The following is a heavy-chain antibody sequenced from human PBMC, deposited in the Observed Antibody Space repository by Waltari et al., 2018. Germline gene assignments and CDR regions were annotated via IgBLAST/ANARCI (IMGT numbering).Heavy chain of an antibody. D-gene: IGHD1-26*01. J-gene: IGHJ4*02. CDR3: ARRPSSGTSMSRQFDY. Sequence: EVQLVQSGAGVKKPGESLKISCMASGYTFTNYWIGWVRQMPGKGLEWMGIIHPTDSDTRYSPSFQGQVTMAVDEATNTAYLQWSSLQASDAAMYYCARRPSSGTSMSRQFDYWGQGTLVTVSS. CDR2: IHPTDSDT. CDR1: GYTFTNYW. V-gene: IGHV5-51*01.